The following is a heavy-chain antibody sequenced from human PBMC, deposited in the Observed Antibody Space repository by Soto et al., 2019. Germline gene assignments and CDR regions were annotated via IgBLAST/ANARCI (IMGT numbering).Heavy chain of an antibody. CDR2: INHSGST. D-gene: IGHD6-6*01. CDR3: ARGRVSSSSLDY. J-gene: IGHJ4*02. Sequence: ETLSLAGSVYGASFSGYYWNGIRQPPGKGLEWIGEINHSGSTNYNPSLKSRVTISVDTSKNQFSLKLSSVTAADTAVYYCARGRVSSSSLDYWGQGTLVTVSS. V-gene: IGHV4-34*01. CDR1: GASFSGYY.